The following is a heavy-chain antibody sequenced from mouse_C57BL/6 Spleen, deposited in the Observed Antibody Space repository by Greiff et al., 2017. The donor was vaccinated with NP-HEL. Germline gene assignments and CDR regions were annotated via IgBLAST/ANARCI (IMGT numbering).Heavy chain of an antibody. CDR2: IDPSDSET. V-gene: IGHV1-52*01. J-gene: IGHJ1*03. CDR1: GYTFTSYW. Sequence: VQLQQSGAELVRPGSSVKLSCKASGYTFTSYWMHWVKQRPIQGLEWIGNIDPSDSETHYNQKFKDKATLTVDKSSSTAYMQLSSLTSEDSAVYYCARRDYYGRSYWYFDVWGTGTTVTVSS. D-gene: IGHD1-1*01. CDR3: ARRDYYGRSYWYFDV.